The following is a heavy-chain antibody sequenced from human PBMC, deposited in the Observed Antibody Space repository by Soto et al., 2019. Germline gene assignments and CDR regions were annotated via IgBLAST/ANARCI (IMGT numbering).Heavy chain of an antibody. Sequence: ASVKVSCKASGYTFTNFGISWVRQAPGQGLEWMGWINAYNGNTNHAQKFQGRVTVTTDTSTRTAYMELRSLRSDDTAVYYCARDNWNDAYYYYYMDVWGKGTTVTVSS. CDR2: INAYNGNT. D-gene: IGHD1-1*01. V-gene: IGHV1-18*01. CDR1: GYTFTNFG. CDR3: ARDNWNDAYYYYYMDV. J-gene: IGHJ6*03.